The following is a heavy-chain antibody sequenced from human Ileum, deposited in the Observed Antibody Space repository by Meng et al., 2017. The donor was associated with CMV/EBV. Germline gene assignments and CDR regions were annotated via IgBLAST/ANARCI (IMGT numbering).Heavy chain of an antibody. V-gene: IGHV2-5*02. CDR1: GFPLTMKLES. CDR3: VHRYSSSSGQVS. Sequence: PTQTLTLPHIFSGFPLTMKLESVGWVRQPPGKALEWLALIHGGGGKQYSPSLQSRLTATRDTSKNQVVLTMTNMDPVDTATYYCVHRYSSSSGQVSWGQGTLVTVSS. CDR2: IHGGGGK. D-gene: IGHD6-6*01. J-gene: IGHJ5*02.